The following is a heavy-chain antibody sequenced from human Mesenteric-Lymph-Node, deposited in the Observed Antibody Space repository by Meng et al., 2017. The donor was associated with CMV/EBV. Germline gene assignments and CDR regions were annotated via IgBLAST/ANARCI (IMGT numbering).Heavy chain of an antibody. J-gene: IGHJ4*02. CDR2: IKQDGSEK. CDR1: GFTFSSYW. CDR3: ARARSPYDYVWGSLDLPVDY. Sequence: GESLKISCAASGFTFSSYWMSWVRQAPGKGLEWVANIKQDGSEKYYVDSVKGRFTISRDNAKNSLYLQMNSLRAEDTAVYYCARARSPYDYVWGSLDLPVDYWGQGTLVTVSS. D-gene: IGHD3-16*01. V-gene: IGHV3-7*01.